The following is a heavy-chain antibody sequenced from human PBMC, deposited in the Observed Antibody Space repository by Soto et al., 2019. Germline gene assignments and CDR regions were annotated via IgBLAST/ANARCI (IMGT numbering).Heavy chain of an antibody. D-gene: IGHD1-26*01. CDR1: GFTFSGYA. CDR2: VTGGGDST. J-gene: IGHJ5*02. Sequence: EVQLLESGGGLVQPGGSLRLSCAASGFTFSGYAMTWVRQAPGKGLEWVSTVTGGGDSTYYADSVKGRFSISRDNSKNTLSLQMYSLGPDDAALYYGSKGRGGGLVDWFDPWGQGTLVTVSS. CDR3: SKGRGGGLVDWFDP. V-gene: IGHV3-23*01.